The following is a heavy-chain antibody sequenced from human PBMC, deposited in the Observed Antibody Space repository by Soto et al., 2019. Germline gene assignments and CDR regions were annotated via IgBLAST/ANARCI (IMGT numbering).Heavy chain of an antibody. Sequence: SETLSLTCTVSGGSISPYYWNWARQPPGKGLEWIGSIYYSGTTNYSPSLKSRVTISVDRPKNQFSLRLSSVTAADTAVYYCARVEYTNGVYYPFDYWGHGALVTVS. J-gene: IGHJ4*01. CDR2: IYYSGTT. CDR1: GGSISPYY. V-gene: IGHV4-59*01. CDR3: ARVEYTNGVYYPFDY. D-gene: IGHD2-8*01.